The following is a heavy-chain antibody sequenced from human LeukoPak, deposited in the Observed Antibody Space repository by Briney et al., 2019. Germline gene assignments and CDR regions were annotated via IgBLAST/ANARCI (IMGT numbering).Heavy chain of an antibody. CDR1: AFTFSSYG. J-gene: IGHJ4*02. Sequence: AGSLTLSCTASAFTFSSYGTHSGRQAQGQGRGWVAVILYDGSNKYYEDSGKGRFTISRDNSKNTLYMQMNSLRAEDTAVYYCAKDGESYYDFWSGYYIDYWGQGTLVTVSS. CDR3: AKDGESYYDFWSGYYIDY. CDR2: ILYDGSNK. V-gene: IGHV3-30*18. D-gene: IGHD3-3*01.